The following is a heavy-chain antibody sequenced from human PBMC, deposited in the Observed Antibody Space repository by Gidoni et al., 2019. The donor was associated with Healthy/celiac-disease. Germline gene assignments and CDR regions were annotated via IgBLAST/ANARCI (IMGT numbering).Heavy chain of an antibody. CDR2: IYHSGST. D-gene: IGHD6-6*01. CDR3: ARGAYSSSSGNWFDP. Sequence: QVQLQESGPGLVKPSGTLSLTCAVSGGSISSSNWWSWVRQPPGKGLEWSGEIYHSGSTSDNPSLKSRVTISVDKSKNQFSLKLSSVTAADTAVYYCARGAYSSSSGNWFDPWGQGTLVTVSS. V-gene: IGHV4-4*02. CDR1: GGSISSSNW. J-gene: IGHJ5*02.